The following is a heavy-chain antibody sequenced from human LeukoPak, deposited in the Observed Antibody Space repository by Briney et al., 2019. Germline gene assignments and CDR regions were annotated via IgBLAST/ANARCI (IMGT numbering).Heavy chain of an antibody. D-gene: IGHD6-19*01. CDR2: INHSGST. J-gene: IGHJ4*02. CDR1: GGSFSGYY. CDR3: ARASGPANY. Sequence: SETLSLTCAVYGGSFSGYYWSWIRQPPGKGLEWIGEINHSGSTNYNPSLKSRVTMSVDTSKNQFSLKLSSVTAADTAVYYCARASGPANYWGQGTLVTVSS. V-gene: IGHV4-34*01.